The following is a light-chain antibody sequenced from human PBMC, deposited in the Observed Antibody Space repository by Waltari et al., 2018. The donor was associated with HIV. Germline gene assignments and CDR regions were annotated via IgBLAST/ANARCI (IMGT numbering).Light chain of an antibody. V-gene: IGLV2-14*01. CDR2: EVS. CDR1: SSDAGGYNY. CDR3: SSYTSSSTYV. J-gene: IGLJ1*01. Sequence: QSALTQPASVSGSPGQSITIPCTGTSSDAGGYNYVSWYQQHPGKAPKLMIYEVSNRPSGVSNRFSGSKSGNTASLTISGLQAEDEADYYGSSYTSSSTYVFGTGTKVTVL.